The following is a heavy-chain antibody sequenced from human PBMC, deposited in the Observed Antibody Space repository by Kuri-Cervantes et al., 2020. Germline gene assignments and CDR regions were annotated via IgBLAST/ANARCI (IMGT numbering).Heavy chain of an antibody. D-gene: IGHD2-21*02. CDR3: AREALYCDDY. J-gene: IGHJ4*02. Sequence: GESLKISCAVSGFTFSNYWMSWVRQVPGKGLEWVANIKQDGSEKYYVDSVKGRFTISRDNAKNSVFLRMNSLRAEDTAVYYCAREALYCDDYWGQGTLVTVSS. V-gene: IGHV3-7*04. CDR1: GFTFSNYW. CDR2: IKQDGSEK.